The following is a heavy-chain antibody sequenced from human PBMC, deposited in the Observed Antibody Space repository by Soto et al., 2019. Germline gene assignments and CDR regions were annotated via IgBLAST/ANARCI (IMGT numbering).Heavy chain of an antibody. CDR2: ISGSGGST. CDR3: ARRGEAAAGTEDY. Sequence: PGGSLRLSCAASGFTFSSYAMSWVRQAPGKGLEWVSAISGSGGSTYYADSVKGRFTISRDSSKNTLYLQMNSLRAEDTAVYYCARRGEAAAGTEDYWGQGTLVTVSS. CDR1: GFTFSSYA. J-gene: IGHJ4*02. V-gene: IGHV3-23*01. D-gene: IGHD6-13*01.